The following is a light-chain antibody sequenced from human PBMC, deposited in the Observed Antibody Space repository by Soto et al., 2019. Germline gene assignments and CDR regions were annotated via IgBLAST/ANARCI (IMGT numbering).Light chain of an antibody. CDR1: QTITNR. Sequence: DLQLTQSPSTLSASVGDRVTITCRASQTITNRLAWYQQKPGKAPKVLIYDASNLESGVQSRFSGTGSGTESILTIRSLQPDDFATYYCKHYGGMWTCGQGTKVDIK. J-gene: IGKJ1*01. CDR2: DAS. CDR3: KHYGGMWT. V-gene: IGKV1-5*01.